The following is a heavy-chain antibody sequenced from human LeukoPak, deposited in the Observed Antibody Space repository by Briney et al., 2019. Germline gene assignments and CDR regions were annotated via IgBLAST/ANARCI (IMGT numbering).Heavy chain of an antibody. Sequence: SETLCLTCTVSGVSITSNSYYWGWLRQPPGKGLEWIGSLYYTGSTYYNPSLKSRVTISVDTSKNQFSLKLNFVTAADTAVYYCARQSPIDDFWSGYSSGSDYWGQGTLVTVSS. J-gene: IGHJ4*02. CDR1: GVSITSNSYY. V-gene: IGHV4-39*01. CDR2: LYYTGST. D-gene: IGHD3-3*01. CDR3: ARQSPIDDFWSGYSSGSDY.